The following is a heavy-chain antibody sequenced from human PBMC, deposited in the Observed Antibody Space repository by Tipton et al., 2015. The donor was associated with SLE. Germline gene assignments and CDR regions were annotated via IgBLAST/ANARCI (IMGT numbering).Heavy chain of an antibody. Sequence: TLSLTCTVSGGSISSHYWSWIRQPPGKGLEWIGYIYYSGSTNYNPSLKSRVTISVDTSKNQFSLKLSSVTAADTAVYYCARLYYDSSGYYSPFDYWGQGTLVTVSS. CDR2: IYYSGST. V-gene: IGHV4-59*11. CDR1: GGSISSHY. J-gene: IGHJ4*02. D-gene: IGHD3-22*01. CDR3: ARLYYDSSGYYSPFDY.